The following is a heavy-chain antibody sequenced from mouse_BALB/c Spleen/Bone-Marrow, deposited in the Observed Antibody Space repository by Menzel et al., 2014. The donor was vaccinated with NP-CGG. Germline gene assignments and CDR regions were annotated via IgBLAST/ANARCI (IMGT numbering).Heavy chain of an antibody. V-gene: IGHV14-3*02. CDR1: GFNIKDTY. CDR3: AFCSSGGRLFPY. J-gene: IGHJ3*01. Sequence: VQLQQPGAELVKPGASVKLSCTASGFNIKDTYMHWVKQRPEQGLEWVGRIDPANGNTKYDPKFQGKATTTADTSSNTAYLQLSNLTCEDPAVYSCAFCSSGGRLFPYWGQGTLVPISA. D-gene: IGHD1-1*02. CDR2: IDPANGNT.